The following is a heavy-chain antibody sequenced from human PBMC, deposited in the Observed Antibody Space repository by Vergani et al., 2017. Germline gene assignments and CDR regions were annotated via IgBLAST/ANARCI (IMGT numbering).Heavy chain of an antibody. CDR2: IIPIFGTA. J-gene: IGHJ4*02. V-gene: IGHV1-69*15. D-gene: IGHD2-15*01. CDR3: ARGDCSGGSSYSGDY. Sequence: QVQLVQSGAEVMKPGSSVKLSCTASGVTFSSYAISWVRQAPGQGLEWMGSIIPIFGTANYAQKFQGRVTITADESTSTAYMELSSLRYEDTAVYYCARGDCSGGSSYSGDYWGQGTLVTVSS. CDR1: GVTFSSYA.